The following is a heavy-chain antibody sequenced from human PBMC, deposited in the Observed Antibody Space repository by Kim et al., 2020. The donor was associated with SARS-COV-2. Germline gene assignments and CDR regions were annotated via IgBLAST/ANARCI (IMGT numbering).Heavy chain of an antibody. V-gene: IGHV5-10-1*01. D-gene: IGHD6-6*01. Sequence: NYSPSFQGHVTISADKSVSTAYLQWSSLKASDTAMYYCASWEQLVGFDPWGQGTLVTVSS. J-gene: IGHJ5*02. CDR3: ASWEQLVGFDP.